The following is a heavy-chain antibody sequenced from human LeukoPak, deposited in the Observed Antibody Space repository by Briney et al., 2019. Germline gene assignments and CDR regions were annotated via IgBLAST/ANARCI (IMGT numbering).Heavy chain of an antibody. CDR2: ISSSSATI. J-gene: IGHJ6*03. D-gene: IGHD1/OR15-1a*01. Sequence: GGSLRLSCAASGFSFISHSMNWVRQAPGKGLEWISFISSSSATIYYADSVKGRFTISRDNAKNSSYLQMNSLRAEDTALYYCARGNTRFYFMDVWGKGTTVTVSS. CDR3: ARGNTRFYFMDV. CDR1: GFSFISHS. V-gene: IGHV3-48*01.